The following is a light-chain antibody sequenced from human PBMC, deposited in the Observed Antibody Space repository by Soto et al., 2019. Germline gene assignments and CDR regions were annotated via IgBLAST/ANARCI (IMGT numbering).Light chain of an antibody. V-gene: IGLV2-8*01. CDR3: SSYGGTNNLI. Sequence: QSALTQPPSASWSPGQSVTISCTGTSSDVGGYNYVSWYQQHPGKAPKLMIYEVTKRPSGVPDRFSGSKSGNTASLTVSGLQAEDEADYYCSSYGGTNNLIFGGGTKVTVL. J-gene: IGLJ2*01. CDR2: EVT. CDR1: SSDVGGYNY.